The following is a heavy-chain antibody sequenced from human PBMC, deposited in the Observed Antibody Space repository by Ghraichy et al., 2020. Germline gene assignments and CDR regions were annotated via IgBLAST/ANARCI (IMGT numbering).Heavy chain of an antibody. V-gene: IGHV1-69*13. CDR3: ARDSYYDSSGYYYRWFDP. D-gene: IGHD3-22*01. Sequence: SVKVSCKASGGTFSSYAISWVRQAPGQGLEWMGGIIPIFGTANYAQKFQGRVTITADESTSTAYMELSSLRSEDTAVYYCARDSYYDSSGYYYRWFDPWGQGTLVTVSS. CDR2: IIPIFGTA. CDR1: GGTFSSYA. J-gene: IGHJ5*02.